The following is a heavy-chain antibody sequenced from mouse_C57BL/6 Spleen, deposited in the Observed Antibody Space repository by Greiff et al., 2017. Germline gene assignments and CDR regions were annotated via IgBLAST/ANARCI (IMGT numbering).Heavy chain of an antibody. CDR2: IDPSDSET. J-gene: IGHJ4*01. D-gene: IGHD2-1*01. CDR3: ARSRVYYGSVGYAMDY. V-gene: IGHV1-52*01. CDR1: GYTFTSYW. Sequence: QVQLQQPGAELVRPGSSVKLSCTASGYTFTSYWMYWVKQRPIQGLEWIGNIDPSDSETYSNQKFKDKATLTVDTPSSTAYMQLSSLTSEDSAFYDCARSRVYYGSVGYAMDYWGQGTSVTVSS.